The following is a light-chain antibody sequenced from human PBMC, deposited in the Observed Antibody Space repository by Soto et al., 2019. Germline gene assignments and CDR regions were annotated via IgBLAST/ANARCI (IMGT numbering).Light chain of an antibody. CDR2: DVS. V-gene: IGLV2-14*01. CDR1: SSDVGGYNY. Sequence: QSVLTQPASVSGSRGQSITISCTGTSSDVGGYNYVSWYQQHPGKAPKLMIYDVSNRPSGVSNRFSGSKSGNTASLTISGLQAEDEADYYCSSYTSTSTPWVFGGGTKLTVL. CDR3: SSYTSTSTPWV. J-gene: IGLJ3*02.